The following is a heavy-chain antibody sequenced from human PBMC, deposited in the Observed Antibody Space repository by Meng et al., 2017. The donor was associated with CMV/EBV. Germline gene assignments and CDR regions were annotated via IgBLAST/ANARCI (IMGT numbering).Heavy chain of an antibody. Sequence: SETLSLTCTVSGGSISSGSYYWGWLRPPPGTGLEWVGTIYYSGNPYYNPSLQSPVTISVATSKNQFSLKLSFVTAADTAVYYCARVNPNYYFYGMDVWGQGTTVTVSS. CDR2: IYYSGNP. J-gene: IGHJ6*02. V-gene: IGHV4-39*07. CDR1: GGSISSGSYY. CDR3: ARVNPNYYFYGMDV.